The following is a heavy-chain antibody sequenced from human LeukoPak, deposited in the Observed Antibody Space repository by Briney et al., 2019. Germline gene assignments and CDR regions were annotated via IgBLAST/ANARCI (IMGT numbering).Heavy chain of an antibody. CDR2: ISDSSNAI. CDR3: ARSLPIVGVVFEY. Sequence: GESLRLSCAASELTFSRYSMNWVRQAPGKGLEWVSFISDSSNAIYYADSVRGRFTISRDNAKNSLYLQMDSLRAEDTAVYYCARSLPIVGVVFEYWGQGTLVTVSS. V-gene: IGHV3-48*01. D-gene: IGHD3-3*01. CDR1: ELTFSRYS. J-gene: IGHJ4*02.